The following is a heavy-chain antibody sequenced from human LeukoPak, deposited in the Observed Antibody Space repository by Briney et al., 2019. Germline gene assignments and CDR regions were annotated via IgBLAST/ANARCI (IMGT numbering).Heavy chain of an antibody. CDR2: IYYSGST. V-gene: IGHV4-59*01. D-gene: IGHD4-11*01. CDR3: ARETVVYSNHDYFDY. CDR1: GGSISSYY. J-gene: IGHJ4*02. Sequence: KPSETLSLTCTVSGGSISSYYWSWIRQPAGKGLEWIGYIYYSGSTNYNPSLKSRVTISVGTSKNQFSLKLSSVTAADTAVYYCARETVVYSNHDYFDYWGQGTLVTVSS.